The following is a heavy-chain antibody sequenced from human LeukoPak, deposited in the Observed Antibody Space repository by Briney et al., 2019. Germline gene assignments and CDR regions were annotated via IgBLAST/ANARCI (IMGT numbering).Heavy chain of an antibody. V-gene: IGHV3-20*04. D-gene: IGHD6-19*01. J-gene: IGHJ3*02. CDR2: INYSGGMT. CDR3: ARGIAVREVLHAFAN. CDR1: GFTFDDYG. Sequence: GGSLRLSCAASGFTFDDYGMTWVRQVPGKGLEWVSGINYSGGMTGYADSVEGRFTISRDNAKNSLYLQMSSLRAEDTALYYCARGIAVREVLHAFANWGQGTMVTVSS.